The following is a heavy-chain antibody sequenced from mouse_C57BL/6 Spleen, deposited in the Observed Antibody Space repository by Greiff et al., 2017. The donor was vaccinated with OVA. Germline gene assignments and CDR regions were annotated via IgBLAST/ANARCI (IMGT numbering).Heavy chain of an antibody. CDR3: ALDSSGSYYFDY. V-gene: IGHV1-52*01. Sequence: QVQLQQPGAELVRPGSSVKLSCKASGYTFTSYWMHWVKQRPIQGLEWIGNIDPSDSETHYNQKFKDKATLTEDKSSSTAYMQLSSLTSEDSAVYYGALDSSGSYYFDYWGKGTTLTVSS. J-gene: IGHJ2*01. D-gene: IGHD3-2*02. CDR1: GYTFTSYW. CDR2: IDPSDSET.